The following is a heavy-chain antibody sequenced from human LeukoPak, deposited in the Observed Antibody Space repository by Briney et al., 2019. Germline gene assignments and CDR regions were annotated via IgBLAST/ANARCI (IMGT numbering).Heavy chain of an antibody. CDR2: ISGSGGST. V-gene: IGHV3-23*01. D-gene: IGHD3-10*01. CDR1: GFTFSRYG. J-gene: IGHJ6*03. CDR3: ARHKYGSGSYYYYYYYMDV. Sequence: GGSLRLSCAASGFTFSRYGMSWVRQAPGKGLEWVSAISGSGGSTYYADSVKGRFTISRDNSKNTLYLQMNSLRAEDTAVYYCARHKYGSGSYYYYYYYMDVWGKGTTVTVSS.